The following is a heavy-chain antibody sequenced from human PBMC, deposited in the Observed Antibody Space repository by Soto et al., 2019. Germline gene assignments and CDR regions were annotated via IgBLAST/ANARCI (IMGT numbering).Heavy chain of an antibody. J-gene: IGHJ4*02. CDR2: IYYSGST. CDR3: AREQREIFGVVIHDY. CDR1: GGSISSYY. Sequence: SETLSLTCTVSGGSISSYYWSWIRQPPGKGLEWIGYIYYSGSTNYNPSLKSRVTISVDTSKNQFSLKLSSVTAADTAVYYCAREQREIFGVVIHDYWGQGTLVTVSS. D-gene: IGHD3-3*01. V-gene: IGHV4-59*01.